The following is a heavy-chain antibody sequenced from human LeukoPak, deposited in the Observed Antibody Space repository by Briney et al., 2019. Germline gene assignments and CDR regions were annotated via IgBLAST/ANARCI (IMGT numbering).Heavy chain of an antibody. CDR3: AKDHGGNPAHFDY. V-gene: IGHV3-30*18. J-gene: IGHJ4*02. CDR1: GFTFSSYG. CDR2: ISYDGSNK. D-gene: IGHD4-23*01. Sequence: GGSLRLSCAASGFTFSSYGMHWVRQAPGKGLEWVAVISYDGSNKYYADSVKGRFTISRDNSKNTLYLQMNSLRAEDTAVYYCAKDHGGNPAHFDYWGQGTLVTVSS.